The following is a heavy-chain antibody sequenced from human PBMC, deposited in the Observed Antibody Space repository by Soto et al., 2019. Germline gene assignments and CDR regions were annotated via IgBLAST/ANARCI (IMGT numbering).Heavy chain of an antibody. D-gene: IGHD2-2*01. CDR3: AKLGSSSWSPHYYFDY. Sequence: VGSLRLSCAASGFTFNNYAMGWVRQAPGKGLEWVSAITGSGSDTYYVDSVKGRFTISRDNSKNTLYLQMNSLRAEDTAVYYCAKLGSSSWSPHYYFDYWGQGTLVTVSS. CDR1: GFTFNNYA. V-gene: IGHV3-23*01. J-gene: IGHJ4*02. CDR2: ITGSGSDT.